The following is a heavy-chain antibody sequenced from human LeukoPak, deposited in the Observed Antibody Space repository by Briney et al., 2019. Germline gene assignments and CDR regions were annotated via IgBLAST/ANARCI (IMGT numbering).Heavy chain of an antibody. J-gene: IGHJ2*01. V-gene: IGHV3-23*01. CDR2: FGDTGMP. CDR1: GFSFSTCG. Sequence: GGSLRLSCVASGFSFSTCGMTWVRQAPGKGLEWVSGFGDTGMPHYRDSVKGRFSISRDNSKNTFYLQMNSLRAEDTAIYYCAGWDGYGDLWGRGTLVTVSS. D-gene: IGHD5-12*01. CDR3: AGWDGYGDL.